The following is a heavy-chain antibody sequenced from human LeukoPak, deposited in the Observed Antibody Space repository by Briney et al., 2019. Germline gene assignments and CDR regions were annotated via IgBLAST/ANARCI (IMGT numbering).Heavy chain of an antibody. Sequence: ASVKVSCKVSGYTLTELSMHWVRQAPGKGLEWMGGFDPEDGETIYAQKFQGRVTMTEDTSTDTAYMELSRLRSEDTAVYYCATVGYYDSSGNFDYWGQGTLVTVSS. CDR3: ATVGYYDSSGNFDY. V-gene: IGHV1-24*01. CDR2: FDPEDGET. CDR1: GYTLTELS. D-gene: IGHD3-22*01. J-gene: IGHJ4*02.